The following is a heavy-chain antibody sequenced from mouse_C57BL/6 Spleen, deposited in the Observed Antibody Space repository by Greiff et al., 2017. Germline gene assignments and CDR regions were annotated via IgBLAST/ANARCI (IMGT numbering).Heavy chain of an antibody. V-gene: IGHV1-15*01. CDR1: GYTFTDYE. J-gene: IGHJ4*01. CDR3: TRWVYYAMDY. CDR2: IDPETGGT. Sequence: VQLQQSGAELVRPGASVTLSCKASGYTFTDYEMHWVKQTPVHGLEWIGAIDPETGGTAYNQKFKGKAILTADKSSSTAYMELRSLTSEDSAVYYCTRWVYYAMDYWGQGTSVTVSS.